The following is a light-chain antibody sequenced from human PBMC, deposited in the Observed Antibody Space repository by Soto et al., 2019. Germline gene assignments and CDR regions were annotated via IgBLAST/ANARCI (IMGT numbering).Light chain of an antibody. Sequence: QSVLTQPASVSGSPGQSITISCTGTSGDVGGYDYVSWYQQHPGKAPKLMIYDVTNRPSGVSNRFSGSKSGNTASLTISGLQAEDEAEYYCISYASINTYVFGTGTKVTVL. CDR3: ISYASINTYV. V-gene: IGLV2-14*01. CDR1: SGDVGGYDY. J-gene: IGLJ1*01. CDR2: DVT.